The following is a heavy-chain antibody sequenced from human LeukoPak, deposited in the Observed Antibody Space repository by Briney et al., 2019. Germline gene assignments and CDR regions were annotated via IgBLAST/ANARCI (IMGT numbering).Heavy chain of an antibody. CDR3: ASMRGYDILTGYRYYYMDV. D-gene: IGHD3-9*01. J-gene: IGHJ6*03. CDR2: ITSGSRYI. CDR1: GFTFTNYN. V-gene: IGHV3-21*04. Sequence: GGSLRLSCAASGFTFTNYNMNWVRQAPGKGLEWVSSITSGSRYIYYGDSVKGRFTISRDNAKNSLYLQMNSLRAEDTALYYCASMRGYDILTGYRYYYMDVWGKGTTVTVSS.